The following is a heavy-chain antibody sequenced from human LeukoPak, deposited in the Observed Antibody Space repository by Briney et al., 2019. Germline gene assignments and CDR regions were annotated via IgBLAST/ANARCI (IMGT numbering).Heavy chain of an antibody. D-gene: IGHD3-3*01. CDR2: ISSSSSYI. CDR1: GFTFSSYS. Sequence: PGGSLRLSCAASGFTFSSYSMNWVRQAPGKGLEWVSSISSSSSYIYYADSVKGRFTISRDNAKNSLYLQMNSLRAEDTAVYYCAKVARFGHLYYDYYMDVWVKGTTVTVSS. CDR3: AKVARFGHLYYDYYMDV. V-gene: IGHV3-21*01. J-gene: IGHJ6*03.